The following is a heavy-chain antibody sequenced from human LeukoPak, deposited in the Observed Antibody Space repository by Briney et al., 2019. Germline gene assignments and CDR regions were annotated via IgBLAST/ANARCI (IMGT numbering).Heavy chain of an antibody. CDR2: IYYSGNT. CDR1: GASISDYY. CDR3: ASGGERITMVRGVTGEFDP. D-gene: IGHD3-10*01. J-gene: IGHJ5*02. V-gene: IGHV4-59*01. Sequence: SETLSLTCTVSGASISDYYWTWIRQPPGKGLEWIGHIYYSGNTIYNPSLKSRVTISIDTSKNQFSLKLSSVTTADTAVYYCASGGERITMVRGVTGEFDPWGQGTLVTVSS.